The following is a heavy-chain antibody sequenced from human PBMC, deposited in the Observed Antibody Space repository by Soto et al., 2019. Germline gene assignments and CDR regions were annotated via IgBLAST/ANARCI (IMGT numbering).Heavy chain of an antibody. V-gene: IGHV1-8*01. J-gene: IGHJ1*01. D-gene: IGHD2-15*01. CDR1: GYTFTSYD. Sequence: VASVKVSCKASGYTFTSYDINWVRQATGQGLEWMGWMNPNSGNTGYAQKFQGRVTMTRNTSISTAYMELSSLRSEDTAVYYCARCRRVVVAAGLVEYFQHWGQGTLVTVSS. CDR2: MNPNSGNT. CDR3: ARCRRVVVAAGLVEYFQH.